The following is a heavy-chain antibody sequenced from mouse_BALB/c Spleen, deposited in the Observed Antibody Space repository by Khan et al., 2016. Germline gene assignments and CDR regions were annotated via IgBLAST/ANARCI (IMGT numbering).Heavy chain of an antibody. J-gene: IGHJ3*01. CDR1: GYSITSDYA. CDR3: ARYYRYAWFAY. Sequence: EVQLQESGPGLVKPSQSLSLTCTVTGYSITSDYAWNWIRQFPGNKLEWMGYISYSGSTSYNPSLKSRISITRDTSKNQFFLQLNPVTTEDTATYYCARYYRYAWFAYWGKGTMGTVSA. D-gene: IGHD2-14*01. V-gene: IGHV3-2*02. CDR2: ISYSGST.